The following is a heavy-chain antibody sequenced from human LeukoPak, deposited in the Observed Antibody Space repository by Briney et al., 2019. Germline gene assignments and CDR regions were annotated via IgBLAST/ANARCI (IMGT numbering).Heavy chain of an antibody. J-gene: IGHJ4*02. V-gene: IGHV3-7*02. CDR2: IEQDGTAK. CDR1: GFTFSDYW. CDR3: ARVGYSSGWYFDY. Sequence: PGGSLRLSCAASGFTFSDYWMTWVRQAPGRGLEWVASIEQDGTAKFYVDSVKGRFTISRDNAKNSLYLQMNSLRADDTAVYYCARVGYSSGWYFDYWGQGTLVTVSS. D-gene: IGHD6-19*01.